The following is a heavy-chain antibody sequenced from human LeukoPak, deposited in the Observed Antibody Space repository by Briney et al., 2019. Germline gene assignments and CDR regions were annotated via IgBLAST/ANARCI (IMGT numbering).Heavy chain of an antibody. D-gene: IGHD3-10*01. Sequence: ASVKVSCKASGYTFTSYGISWVRQAPGQGLEWMGWISAYNGNTNYAQKLQGRVTMTTDTSTSTAYMELRSLRSDDTAVYYCARDPPALLLWFGEPYRFDPWGQGTLVTVSS. CDR3: ARDPPALLLWFGEPYRFDP. J-gene: IGHJ5*02. CDR1: GYTFTSYG. CDR2: ISAYNGNT. V-gene: IGHV1-18*01.